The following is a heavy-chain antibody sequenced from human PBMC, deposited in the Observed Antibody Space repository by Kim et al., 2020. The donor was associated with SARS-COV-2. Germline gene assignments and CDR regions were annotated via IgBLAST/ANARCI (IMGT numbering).Heavy chain of an antibody. Sequence: ASVKVSCKASGYTFTSYAMHWVRQAPGQRLEWMGWINAGNGNTKYSQKFQGRVTITRDTSASTAYMELSSLRSEDTAVYYCARVLEYYDILTGYHYYFDYWGQGTLVTVSS. J-gene: IGHJ4*02. CDR2: INAGNGNT. V-gene: IGHV1-3*01. CDR3: ARVLEYYDILTGYHYYFDY. D-gene: IGHD3-9*01. CDR1: GYTFTSYA.